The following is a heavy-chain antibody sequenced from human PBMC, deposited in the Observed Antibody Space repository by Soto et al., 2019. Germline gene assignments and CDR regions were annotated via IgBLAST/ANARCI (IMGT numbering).Heavy chain of an antibody. CDR3: ARRGRTGMDYYNYYYGMDV. V-gene: IGHV3-13*01. CDR1: GFTFSSYD. D-gene: IGHD3-10*01. CDR2: IGTAGDT. Sequence: SLRLSCAASGFTFSSYDMHWVRQATGKALEWVSAIGTAGDTYYPGSVNGRFTISIDNAKNSLYLQMNRLRAGDTAVYYCARRGRTGMDYYNYYYGMDVWGQGTTVTGSS. J-gene: IGHJ6*01.